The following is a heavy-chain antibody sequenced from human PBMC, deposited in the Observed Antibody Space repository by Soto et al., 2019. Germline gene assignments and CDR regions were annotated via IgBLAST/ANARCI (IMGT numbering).Heavy chain of an antibody. Sequence: QVQLQESGPGLVKPSQTLSLTCTVSGGSINSGGFYWSWIRQHPGKGLEWIGYIYYSGSTYYNPSLRSRVTISVATSKNQFSLKLSSVTAADTAVYYCARTRPYYGMDVWGQGTTVTVSS. CDR2: IYYSGST. V-gene: IGHV4-31*03. D-gene: IGHD6-6*01. CDR3: ARTRPYYGMDV. J-gene: IGHJ6*02. CDR1: GGSINSGGFY.